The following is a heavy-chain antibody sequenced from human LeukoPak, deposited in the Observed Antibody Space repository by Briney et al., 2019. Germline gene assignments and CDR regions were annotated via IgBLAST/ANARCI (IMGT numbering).Heavy chain of an antibody. V-gene: IGHV3-7*05. CDR2: IKQDGSDK. Sequence: PGGSLRLSCAASGFSFSDYWMSWVRQAPGKGLEWVASIKQDGSDKVYVDSVKGRFTISRDNAKNSLFLQMKSLRAEDTAVYYCARDSITGTPAAFDIWGQGTMVTVSS. CDR1: GFSFSDYW. J-gene: IGHJ3*02. D-gene: IGHD1-20*01. CDR3: ARDSITGTPAAFDI.